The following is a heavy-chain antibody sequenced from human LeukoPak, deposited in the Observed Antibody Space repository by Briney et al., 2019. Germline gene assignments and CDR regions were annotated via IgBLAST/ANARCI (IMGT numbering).Heavy chain of an antibody. V-gene: IGHV4-4*07. CDR2: IYTSGST. D-gene: IGHD3-10*01. J-gene: IGHJ4*02. CDR1: GGSISSYY. Sequence: SETLSLTCTVSGGSISSYYWSWIRQAAGKGLEWIGRIYTSGSTNYNPSLKSRVTMSVDTSKNQFSLKLSSVTAADTAVYYCAREEPDYFGSGSHRDYWGQGTLVTVSS. CDR3: AREEPDYFGSGSHRDY.